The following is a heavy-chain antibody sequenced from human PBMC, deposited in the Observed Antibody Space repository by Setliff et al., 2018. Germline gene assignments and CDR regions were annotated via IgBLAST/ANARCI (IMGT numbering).Heavy chain of an antibody. CDR2: INHSGST. J-gene: IGHJ4*02. Sequence: PSETLSLTCGASGGSFSDYYWSWIRQTPGKGLEWIGEINHSGSTKCNPSLKSRVTLSVDTPKNQFSLELTSVTAADAAVYYCARGSFPYDNSGFDYWGQGTLVTVSS. D-gene: IGHD3-22*01. CDR1: GGSFSDYY. CDR3: ARGSFPYDNSGFDY. V-gene: IGHV4-34*01.